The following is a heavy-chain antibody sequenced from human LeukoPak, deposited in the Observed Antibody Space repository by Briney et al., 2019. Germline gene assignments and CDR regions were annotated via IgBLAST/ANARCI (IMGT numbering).Heavy chain of an antibody. CDR2: IYYSGST. CDR3: ARGRYQLLSYKNWFDP. J-gene: IGHJ5*02. CDR1: GGSFSGYY. Sequence: SETLSLTCAVYGGSFSGYYWSWIRQHPGKGLEWIGYIYYSGSTYYNPSLKSRVTISVDTSKNQFSLKLSSVTAADTAVYYCARGRYQLLSYKNWFDPWGQGTLVTVSS. D-gene: IGHD2-2*01. V-gene: IGHV4-31*11.